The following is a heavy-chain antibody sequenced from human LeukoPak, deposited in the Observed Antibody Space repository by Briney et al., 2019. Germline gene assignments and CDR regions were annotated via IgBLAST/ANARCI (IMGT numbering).Heavy chain of an antibody. V-gene: IGHV4-34*01. J-gene: IGHJ4*02. CDR1: GGSFSGYY. CDR2: INHSGST. D-gene: IGHD4-17*01. Sequence: PSETLSLTCAVYGGSFSGYYWSWIRQPPGEGLEWIGEINHSGSTNYNPSLKSRVTISVDTSKNQFSLKLSSVTAADTAVYYCARVNYGDYVGPYYFDYWGQGTLVTVSS. CDR3: ARVNYGDYVGPYYFDY.